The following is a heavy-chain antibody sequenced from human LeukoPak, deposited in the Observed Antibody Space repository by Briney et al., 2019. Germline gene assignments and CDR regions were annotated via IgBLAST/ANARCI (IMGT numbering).Heavy chain of an antibody. CDR2: IYPGDSEI. J-gene: IGHJ4*02. Sequence: GESLKISCKASGYNFTRYWIGWVRQMPGKGLEWMAIIYPGDSEIIYSLSFQGQVTISADKSINTAYPQWNSLKASDTAMYYCARQLYGDYSPFDYWGQGTLVSVSS. V-gene: IGHV5-51*01. D-gene: IGHD4-17*01. CDR3: ARQLYGDYSPFDY. CDR1: GYNFTRYW.